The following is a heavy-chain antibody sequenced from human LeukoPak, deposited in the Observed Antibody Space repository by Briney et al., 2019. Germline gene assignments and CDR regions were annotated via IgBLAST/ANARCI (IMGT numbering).Heavy chain of an antibody. CDR3: ARSYSSGPHYFDY. Sequence: SEALSLTCAVHGGSFSCYYWSWIRPPPGKGLEWIGEINHSGSTNYNPSLKSRVTISVDTSKNQFSLKLSSVTAADTAVYYCARSYSSGPHYFDYWGQGTLVTVSS. J-gene: IGHJ4*02. CDR2: INHSGST. CDR1: GGSFSCYY. D-gene: IGHD6-19*01. V-gene: IGHV4-34*01.